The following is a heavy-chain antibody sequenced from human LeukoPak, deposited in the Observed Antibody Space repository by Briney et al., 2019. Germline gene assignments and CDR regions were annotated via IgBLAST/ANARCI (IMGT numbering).Heavy chain of an antibody. Sequence: GASVKVSCKASGYTFTSYGISWVRQAPGQGLEWMGWISAYNGNTNYAQKLQGRVTMTTDTSTSTAYMELRSLRSDDTAVYYCARSITMVRGVTSYFDYWGQGTLVTVSS. J-gene: IGHJ4*02. CDR1: GYTFTSYG. CDR3: ARSITMVRGVTSYFDY. V-gene: IGHV1-18*01. CDR2: ISAYNGNT. D-gene: IGHD3-10*01.